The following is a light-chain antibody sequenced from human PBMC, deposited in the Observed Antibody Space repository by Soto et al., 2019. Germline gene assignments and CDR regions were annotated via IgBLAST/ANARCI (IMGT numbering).Light chain of an antibody. V-gene: IGKV3-11*01. CDR2: DAS. J-gene: IGKJ1*01. Sequence: EIVLTQSPATLSLSPGERATLSCRASQSVSNFLAWYQQKPGQAPRLLISDASNRATGIPGRFSGSGSGTDFSRTISSLEPEDFAVYYCQQRSNWPWTFGQGTKVEIK. CDR3: QQRSNWPWT. CDR1: QSVSNF.